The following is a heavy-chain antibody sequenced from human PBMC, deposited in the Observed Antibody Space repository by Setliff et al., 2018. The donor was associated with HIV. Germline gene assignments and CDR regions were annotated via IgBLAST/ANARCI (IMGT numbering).Heavy chain of an antibody. Sequence: RLSCTTSGFTFSSHAMSWVRQAPGKGLQWVSGISGDTFNTYTADSVKGRFTISRDNSKNTLYLQMNNLRAEDSAIYYCAKDIDLGRANFYYYMDVWGKGTTVTVSS. CDR2: ISGDTFNT. CDR1: GFTFSSHA. V-gene: IGHV3-23*01. D-gene: IGHD7-27*01. J-gene: IGHJ6*03. CDR3: AKDIDLGRANFYYYMDV.